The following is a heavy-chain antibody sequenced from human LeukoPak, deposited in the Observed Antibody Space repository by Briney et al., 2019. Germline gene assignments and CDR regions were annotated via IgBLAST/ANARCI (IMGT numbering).Heavy chain of an antibody. V-gene: IGHV3-21*01. Sequence: GGSLRLSCAASGFTFSSYSMNWVRQAPGRGLEWVSSISSSSSYIYYADSVKGRFTISRDNAKNSLYLQMNSLRAEDTAVYYCARYPGLLRGPAATPTAMAFYFDYWGQGTLVTVSS. CDR3: ARYPGLLRGPAATPTAMAFYFDY. J-gene: IGHJ4*02. CDR1: GFTFSSYS. CDR2: ISSSSSYI. D-gene: IGHD2-2*01.